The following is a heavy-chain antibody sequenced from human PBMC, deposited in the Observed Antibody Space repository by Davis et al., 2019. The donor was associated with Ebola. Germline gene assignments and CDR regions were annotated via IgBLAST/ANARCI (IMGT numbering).Heavy chain of an antibody. J-gene: IGHJ4*02. CDR1: GYTFTGYY. CDR3: ARVPSVFYDSSGLFDY. V-gene: IGHV1-2*06. Sequence: MPGGSLRLSCKGSGYTFTGYYMHWVRQAPGQGLEWMGRINPNSGGTNYAQKFQGRVTMTRDTSISTAYMELSRLRSDDTAVYYCARVPSVFYDSSGLFDYWGQGTLVTVSS. D-gene: IGHD3-22*01. CDR2: INPNSGGT.